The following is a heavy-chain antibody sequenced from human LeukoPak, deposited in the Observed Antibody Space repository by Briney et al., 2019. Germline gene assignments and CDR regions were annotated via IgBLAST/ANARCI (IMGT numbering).Heavy chain of an antibody. CDR3: AKDRGYTGYDSGGIDF. J-gene: IGHJ4*02. Sequence: GGALRLSCAASGFTFRSYAMNWVRQSPGEGVEWVSSISYGVGTAFYAGSVKGGFTVSRDNSRTILYLQMESLRAEDTAVYYCAKDRGYTGYDSGGIDFWGQGTLVTVSS. D-gene: IGHD5-12*01. CDR2: ISYGVGTA. CDR1: GFTFRSYA. V-gene: IGHV3-23*01.